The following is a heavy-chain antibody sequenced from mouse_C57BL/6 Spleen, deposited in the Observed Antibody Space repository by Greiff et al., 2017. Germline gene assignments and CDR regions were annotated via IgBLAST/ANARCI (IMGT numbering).Heavy chain of an antibody. V-gene: IGHV1-42*01. J-gene: IGHJ2*01. CDR3: ARRDYLDY. Sequence: VQLKQSGPELVKPGASVKISCKASGYSFTGYYMNWVKQSPEKSLEWIGEINPSTGGTTYNQKFKAKATLTVDKSSSTAYMQLKSLTSEDSAVYYCARRDYLDYWGQGTTLTVSS. CDR1: GYSFTGYY. CDR2: INPSTGGT.